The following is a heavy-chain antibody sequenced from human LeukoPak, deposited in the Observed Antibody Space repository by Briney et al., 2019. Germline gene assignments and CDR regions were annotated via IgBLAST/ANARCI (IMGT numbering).Heavy chain of an antibody. CDR2: INPNSGGT. V-gene: IGHV1-2*02. D-gene: IGHD4-11*01. CDR1: GYTFTSYY. Sequence: ASVKVSCKASGYTFTSYYIHWVRQAPGQGLEWMGWINPNSGGTYYAQKFEGRVTLTRDTSISTAYMELSRLRSDDTAVYYCARVTVTTEFDYWGQGTLLTVSS. CDR3: ARVTVTTEFDY. J-gene: IGHJ4*02.